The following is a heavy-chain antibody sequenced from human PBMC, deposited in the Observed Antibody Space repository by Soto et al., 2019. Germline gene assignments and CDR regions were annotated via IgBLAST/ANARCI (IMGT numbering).Heavy chain of an antibody. V-gene: IGHV5-51*01. CDR3: ARHNRGGYGFEI. J-gene: IGHJ3*02. CDR2: IYLGDFDT. CDR1: GFTFTSYW. D-gene: IGHD3-16*01. Sequence: PGESLKISCKGSGFTFTSYWIGWVRQMPGKGLEWMGVIYLGDFDTRYSPSFQGQVTISADKSISTVYLQWSSLKASDTATFYCARHNRGGYGFEIWGQGTMVTVSS.